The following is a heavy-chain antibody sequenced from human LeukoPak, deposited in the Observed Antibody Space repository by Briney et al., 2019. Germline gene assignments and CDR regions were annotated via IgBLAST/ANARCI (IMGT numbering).Heavy chain of an antibody. Sequence: GRSLRLPCAASGFTFDDYAMHWVRQAPGKGLEWVSGISWNSGSIGYADSVKGRFTISRDNAKNSLYLQMNSLRAEDMALYYCAKGVATITSLNWYFDLWGRGTLVTVSS. D-gene: IGHD5-12*01. CDR1: GFTFDDYA. V-gene: IGHV3-9*03. CDR3: AKGVATITSLNWYFDL. CDR2: ISWNSGSI. J-gene: IGHJ2*01.